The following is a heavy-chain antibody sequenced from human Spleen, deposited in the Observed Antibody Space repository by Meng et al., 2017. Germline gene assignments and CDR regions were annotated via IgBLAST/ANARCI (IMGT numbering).Heavy chain of an antibody. Sequence: QVQLMQSGPEVKKPGASVKVSCKASGYPFAAYGIQWVRQAPGQGLEWMGRIDPKSDNTHYAQKFQGRVTMTRDTSISTAYMELSGLRSDGTAVYYCARDEDISAAGYLLGDFWGQGTLVTVSS. CDR2: IDPKSDNT. CDR3: ARDEDISAAGYLLGDF. D-gene: IGHD6-13*01. V-gene: IGHV1-2*06. J-gene: IGHJ4*02. CDR1: GYPFAAYG.